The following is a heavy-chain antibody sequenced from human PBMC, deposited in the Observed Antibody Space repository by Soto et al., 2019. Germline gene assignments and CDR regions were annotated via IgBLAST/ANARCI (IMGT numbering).Heavy chain of an antibody. D-gene: IGHD2-2*02. V-gene: IGHV3-48*03. CDR3: AREECSSTSCYTWFDP. J-gene: IGHJ5*02. Sequence: EVQLVESGGGLVQPGGSMRLSCAASGFTFSSYEMNWVRQAPGKGLEWVSYISSSGSTIDYADSVKGRFTISRDNAKNSLYLQMNSLRAEDTAVYYCAREECSSTSCYTWFDPWGQGTLVTVSS. CDR1: GFTFSSYE. CDR2: ISSSGSTI.